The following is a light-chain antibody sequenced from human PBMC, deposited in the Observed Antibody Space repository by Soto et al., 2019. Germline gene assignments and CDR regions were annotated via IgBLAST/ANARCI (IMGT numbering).Light chain of an antibody. J-gene: IGLJ1*01. Sequence: QSVLTQPRSVSGSPGQSVTISCTGTSSDVGGYNHVSWYQQHPGKAPKLMISDVSKRPSGVPDRFSGSKSGNTASLTISGLQVEDEADYYCCSFSRSLPDYVFRSGTKVTVL. CDR2: DVS. CDR3: CSFSRSLPDYV. CDR1: SSDVGGYNH. V-gene: IGLV2-11*01.